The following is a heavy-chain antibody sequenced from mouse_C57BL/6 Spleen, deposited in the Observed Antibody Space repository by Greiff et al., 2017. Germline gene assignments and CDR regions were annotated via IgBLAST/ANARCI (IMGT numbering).Heavy chain of an antibody. J-gene: IGHJ2*01. Sequence: QVQLQQPGAELVTPGASVTVSCKASGYTFTSYWMHWVKQRPGQGLEWIGRIDPSDSDTNYNQKFKGKATLTVDTSSSTAYMQPSSLTAEDAAVYYGAIDDEGSPDDWGQGTTLTVSS. CDR2: IDPSDSDT. CDR3: AIDDEGSPDD. D-gene: IGHD3-3*01. CDR1: GYTFTSYW. V-gene: IGHV1-74*01.